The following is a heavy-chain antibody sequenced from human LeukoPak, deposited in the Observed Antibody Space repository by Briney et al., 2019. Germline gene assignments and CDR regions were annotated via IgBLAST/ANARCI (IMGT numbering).Heavy chain of an antibody. CDR1: GYTFTSYG. J-gene: IGHJ6*03. V-gene: IGHV1-18*01. Sequence: GASVKVSCKASGYTFTSYGISWVRQAPGQGLEWMGWISAYNGNTNYAQKLQGRVTMTTDTSTSTAYMELRSLRSDDTAVYYCARDNRGYDWSYYYYYYMDVWGKGTTVTVSS. D-gene: IGHD5-12*01. CDR3: ARDNRGYDWSYYYYYYMDV. CDR2: ISAYNGNT.